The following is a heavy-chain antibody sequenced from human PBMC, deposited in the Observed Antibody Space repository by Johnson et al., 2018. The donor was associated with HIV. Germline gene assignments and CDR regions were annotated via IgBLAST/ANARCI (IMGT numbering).Heavy chain of an antibody. Sequence: VQLVESGGGLIQPGGSLRLSCAASGFTVSSNYMGWVRQAPGKGLEWVSGISWNSGSIGYADSVKGRFTISRDNSKNTLYLQMNSLRAEDTAVYYCATSTASDALDIWGQGTMVTVSS. D-gene: IGHD1-1*01. V-gene: IGHV3-53*01. CDR1: GFTVSSNY. J-gene: IGHJ3*02. CDR2: SWNSGSI. CDR3: ATSTASDALDI.